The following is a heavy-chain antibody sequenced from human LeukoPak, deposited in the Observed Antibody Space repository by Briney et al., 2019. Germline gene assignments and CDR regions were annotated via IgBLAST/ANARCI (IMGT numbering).Heavy chain of an antibody. CDR1: GINFRTSG. CDR3: AREGGRAAAGRFDY. J-gene: IGHJ4*02. CDR2: IQNDGSDK. Sequence: QPGGSLRLSCAASGINFRTSGMHWVRQAPGKGLEWVTFIQNDGSDKYYAASVKGLFTISRDNSKNTVYLHMNSLRADDTALYYCAREGGRAAAGRFDYWGQGTLVTVSS. V-gene: IGHV3-30*02. D-gene: IGHD6-13*01.